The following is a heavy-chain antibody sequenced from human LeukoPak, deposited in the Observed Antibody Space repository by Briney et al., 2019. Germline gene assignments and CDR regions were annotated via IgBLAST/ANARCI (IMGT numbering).Heavy chain of an antibody. CDR2: IIPIFGTA. V-gene: IGHV1-69*05. J-gene: IGHJ1*01. CDR1: GGTFSSYA. D-gene: IGHD3-22*01. Sequence: SVKVSCKASGGTFSSYAISWVRQAPGQGLEWMGGIIPIFGTANYAQKFQGRVTITTDESTSTAYMELSSLRSEDTAVYYCARDPYYYDSSGYYFPPYSLQHWGQGTLATVSS. CDR3: ARDPYYYDSSGYYFPPYSLQH.